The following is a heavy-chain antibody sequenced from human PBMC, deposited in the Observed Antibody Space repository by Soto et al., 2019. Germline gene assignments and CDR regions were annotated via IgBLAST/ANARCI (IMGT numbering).Heavy chain of an antibody. CDR3: ATSLSYSSGWYNGMDV. CDR1: GGTFSSYA. CDR2: IIPIFGTA. V-gene: IGHV1-69*12. Sequence: QVQLVQSGAEVKKPGSSVKVSCKASGGTFSSYAISWVRQAPGQGLEWMGGIIPIFGTANYAQKFQGRVTITADESTSTADTELSSLSTEDTAVYYCATSLSYSSGWYNGMDVWGQGTTVTVSS. J-gene: IGHJ6*02. D-gene: IGHD6-19*01.